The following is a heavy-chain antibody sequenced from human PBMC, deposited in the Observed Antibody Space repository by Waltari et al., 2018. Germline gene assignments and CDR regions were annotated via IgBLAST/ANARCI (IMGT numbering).Heavy chain of an antibody. Sequence: QIQLVESGGGVVQPGRSLRLSCAASGFSFDRYGMHWVRQAPGKGLEWVTLIWSDGSKKYYSDSVKCRFTISRDNSKNTVDLHMNSLRGEDTAVYYCARDKDYGAGGWFDPWGQGTLVTVSS. D-gene: IGHD3-10*01. CDR3: ARDKDYGAGGWFDP. CDR2: IWSDGSKK. CDR1: GFSFDRYG. J-gene: IGHJ5*02. V-gene: IGHV3-33*01.